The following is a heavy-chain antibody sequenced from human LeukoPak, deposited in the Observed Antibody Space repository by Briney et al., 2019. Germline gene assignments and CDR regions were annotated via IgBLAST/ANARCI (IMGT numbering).Heavy chain of an antibody. J-gene: IGHJ3*02. Sequence: SETLSLTCAVFDGSFSGYYWSWIRQPPGRGLEWIGEINHRGGTNYNPSLKSRVSISVDTSKNQFSLNLRSVTAADTAAYYCVRELAVARAAFDMWGQGTMVTVSS. CDR2: INHRGGT. CDR3: VRELAVARAAFDM. V-gene: IGHV4-34*01. CDR1: DGSFSGYY. D-gene: IGHD6-19*01.